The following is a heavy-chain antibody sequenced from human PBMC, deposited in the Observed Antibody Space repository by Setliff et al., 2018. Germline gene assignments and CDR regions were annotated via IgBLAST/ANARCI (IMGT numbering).Heavy chain of an antibody. D-gene: IGHD3-3*01. Sequence: GASVKVSCKTSGYSFASYGVSWVRQAPGQGLEWMGWISGYNGDTNYAPEFQGRVTMTTDTSTSTGYMEVSSLRSEDTAVYYCARDRYYNSWSGTSITAPHDAFDIWGQGTMVTVSS. J-gene: IGHJ3*02. CDR2: ISGYNGDT. CDR1: GYSFASYG. V-gene: IGHV1-18*01. CDR3: ARDRYYNSWSGTSITAPHDAFDI.